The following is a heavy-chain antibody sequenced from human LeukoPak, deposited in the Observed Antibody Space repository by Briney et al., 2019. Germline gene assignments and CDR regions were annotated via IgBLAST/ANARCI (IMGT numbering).Heavy chain of an antibody. CDR2: IYYSGST. V-gene: IGHV4-59*01. J-gene: IGHJ4*02. CDR1: LGSISSYY. D-gene: IGHD3-22*01. CDR3: ARDGLYYDSSGLFL. Sequence: SETLSLTCTVSLGSISSYYWSWIRQPPGKGLEWIGYIYYSGSTNYNPSLKSRVTISVDTSKNQYSLKLSSVTAADTAVYYCARDGLYYDSSGLFLWGQGTLVTVSS.